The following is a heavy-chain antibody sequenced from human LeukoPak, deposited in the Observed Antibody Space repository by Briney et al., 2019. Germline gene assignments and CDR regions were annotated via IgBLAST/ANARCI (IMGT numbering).Heavy chain of an antibody. D-gene: IGHD6-6*01. V-gene: IGHV4-59*01. Sequence: SETLSLTCTVSGGSISSYYWSGIRQPPGKGLEWIGYIYYSGSTNYNPSLKSRVTISVDTSKNQFSLKLSSVTAADTAVYYCARDRAAARRYYGMDVWGQGTTVTVSS. CDR1: GGSISSYY. J-gene: IGHJ6*02. CDR2: IYYSGST. CDR3: ARDRAAARRYYGMDV.